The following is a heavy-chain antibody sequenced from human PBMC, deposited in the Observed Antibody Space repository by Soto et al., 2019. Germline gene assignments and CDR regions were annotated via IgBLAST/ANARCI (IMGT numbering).Heavy chain of an antibody. CDR3: AREFSVSFVKDGSGSYTRLGFDP. V-gene: IGHV1-46*01. CDR1: GYTFTSYY. Sequence: ASVKVSCKASGYTFTSYYMHWVRQAPGQGLEWMGIINPSGGSTSYAQKFQGRVTMTRETATSTVYMELSSLRSEDTAVYYCAREFSVSFVKDGSGSYTRLGFDPWGQGTLVTVSS. CDR2: INPSGGST. D-gene: IGHD3-10*01. J-gene: IGHJ5*02.